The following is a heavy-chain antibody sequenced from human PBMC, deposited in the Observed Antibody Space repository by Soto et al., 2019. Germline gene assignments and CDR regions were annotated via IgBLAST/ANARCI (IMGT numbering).Heavy chain of an antibody. CDR3: ARFAANYFDY. CDR2: TRNNVNSYTT. CDR1: GFTFSDHY. J-gene: IGHJ4*02. V-gene: IGHV3-72*01. Sequence: EVQLVESGGGLVQPGGSLRLSCAPSGFTFSDHYMDWVRQAPGKGLEWVGRTRNNVNSYTTEYAASVRGRFTISRDDSNNSLYLQMNSLKTEDTDVYYCARFAANYFDYWGQGTLLTVSS.